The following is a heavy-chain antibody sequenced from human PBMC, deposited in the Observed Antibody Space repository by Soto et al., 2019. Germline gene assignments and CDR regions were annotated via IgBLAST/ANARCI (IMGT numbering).Heavy chain of an antibody. CDR2: TYYRSKWYN. CDR1: GDSVSSNSAA. V-gene: IGHV6-1*01. D-gene: IGHD5-12*01. CDR3: ARGARYSGYGTALDYYGMDV. Sequence: SQTLSLTCAISGDSVSSNSAAWNWIRQSPSRGLEWLGRTYYRSKWYNDYAVSVKSRITINPDTSKNQFSLQLNSVTPEDTAVYYCARGARYSGYGTALDYYGMDVWGQGTTVTVSS. J-gene: IGHJ6*02.